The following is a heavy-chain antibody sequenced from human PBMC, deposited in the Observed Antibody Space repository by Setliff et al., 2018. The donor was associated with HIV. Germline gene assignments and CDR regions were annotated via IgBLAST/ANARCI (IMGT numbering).Heavy chain of an antibody. J-gene: IGHJ3*02. V-gene: IGHV4-59*02. CDR2: ASYSGNA. CDR3: ARDYSTLGRSDDAFDM. CDR1: GDSVSRYY. Sequence: SETLSLTCTVSGDSVSRYYWSWIRQSPGKGLEWIGYASYSGNANYNPSLKSRVTISVDTTKNQFSLKLTSMTAADTAIYYCARDYSTLGRSDDAFDMWGPGTMVTDSS. D-gene: IGHD3-3*01.